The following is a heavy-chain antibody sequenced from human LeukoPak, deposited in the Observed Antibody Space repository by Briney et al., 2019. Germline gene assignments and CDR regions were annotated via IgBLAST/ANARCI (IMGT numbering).Heavy chain of an antibody. Sequence: GASVKVSCKASGYTFTSYGISWVRQAPGQGLEWMVWISAYNGNTNYAQKLQGRVTMTTDTSTSTAYMELRSLRSDDTAVYYCARDSSSWEVGYFDYWGQGTLVTVSS. J-gene: IGHJ4*02. V-gene: IGHV1-18*01. CDR3: ARDSSSWEVGYFDY. D-gene: IGHD6-13*01. CDR2: ISAYNGNT. CDR1: GYTFTSYG.